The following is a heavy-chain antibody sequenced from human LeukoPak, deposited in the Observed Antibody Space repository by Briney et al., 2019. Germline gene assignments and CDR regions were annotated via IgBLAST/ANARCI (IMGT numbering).Heavy chain of an antibody. Sequence: AASVKVSCKVSGYTLTELSMHWVRQAPGKGLEWMGGFDPEDGETIYAQKFQGRVTMTEDTSTDTAYMELSSLRSEDTAVYYCASHYYDNSGPDYWGQGTLVTVSS. CDR2: FDPEDGET. D-gene: IGHD3-22*01. CDR1: GYTLTELS. V-gene: IGHV1-24*01. J-gene: IGHJ4*02. CDR3: ASHYYDNSGPDY.